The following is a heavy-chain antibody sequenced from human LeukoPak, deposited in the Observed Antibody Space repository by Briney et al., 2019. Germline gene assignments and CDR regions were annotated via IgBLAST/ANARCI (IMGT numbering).Heavy chain of an antibody. D-gene: IGHD3-10*01. CDR2: IWYDGNSK. J-gene: IGHJ4*02. V-gene: IGHV3-33*08. CDR1: GFTFSSYA. Sequence: QPGRSLRLSCAASGFTFSSYAMHWVRQAPGKGLEWVTIIWYDGNSKHYADSVKGRFTISRDNSKNTLYLQMNSLRAEDTAVYYCAKTMVRGVIIRGKIGYFDYWGQGTLVTVSS. CDR3: AKTMVRGVIIRGKIGYFDY.